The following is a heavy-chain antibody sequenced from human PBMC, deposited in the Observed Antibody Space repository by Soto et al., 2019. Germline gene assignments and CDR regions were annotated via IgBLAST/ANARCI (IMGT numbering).Heavy chain of an antibody. D-gene: IGHD3-10*01. CDR2: IDPSDSYT. V-gene: IGHV5-10-1*01. Sequence: GESLKISCKGSGYSFTSYWISWVRQMPGKGLEWMGRIDPSDSYTNYSPSFQGHVTISADKSISTAYLQWSSLKASDTAVYYCARMQTGGSYYYYSGMDVGGKGTTVPVSS. CDR1: GYSFTSYW. J-gene: IGHJ6*04. CDR3: ARMQTGGSYYYYSGMDV.